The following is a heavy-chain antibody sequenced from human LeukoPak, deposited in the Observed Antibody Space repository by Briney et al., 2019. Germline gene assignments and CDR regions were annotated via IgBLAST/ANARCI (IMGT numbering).Heavy chain of an antibody. CDR3: ARDRYGDGFAHLDY. CDR1: GYTFTSYA. Sequence: GALVKVSCKASGYTFTSYAIHWVRQAPGQGLECMGWITPSGGTNYPQKFQGRVAITWDTSITTAYMDLSRLTSDDTAVYYCARDRYGDGFAHLDYWGQGALVTVSS. J-gene: IGHJ4*02. V-gene: IGHV1-2*02. CDR2: ITPSGGT. D-gene: IGHD5-24*01.